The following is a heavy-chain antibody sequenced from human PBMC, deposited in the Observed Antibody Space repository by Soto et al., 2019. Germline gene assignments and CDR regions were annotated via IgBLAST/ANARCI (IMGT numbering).Heavy chain of an antibody. Sequence: QLQLQESGPGLVKPSETLSLTCTVSGGSISSSSYYWGWIRQPPGKGLEWIGSIYYSGSTYYNPSLKSRVTISVDTSKNQFSLKLSSVTAADTAVYYCARHGSAEAQQLVIKGHYYYYYYMDVWGKGTKVTV. CDR3: ARHGSAEAQQLVIKGHYYYYYYMDV. CDR2: IYYSGST. CDR1: GGSISSSSYY. J-gene: IGHJ6*03. D-gene: IGHD6-13*01. V-gene: IGHV4-39*01.